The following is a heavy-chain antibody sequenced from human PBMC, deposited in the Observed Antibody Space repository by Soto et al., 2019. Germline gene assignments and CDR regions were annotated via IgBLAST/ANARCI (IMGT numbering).Heavy chain of an antibody. CDR3: AKGYNWNYGYSDY. CDR2: ISGSGGST. Sequence: EVQLLESGGGLVQPGGSLRLSCAASGFTFSSYAMRWVCQAPGKGLEWVSAISGSGGSTYYADSVTGRFSISRDNSKNTLYLQMNSLRAEDTAVYYCAKGYNWNYGYSDYWGQGTLVTVSS. V-gene: IGHV3-23*01. J-gene: IGHJ4*02. D-gene: IGHD1-7*01. CDR1: GFTFSSYA.